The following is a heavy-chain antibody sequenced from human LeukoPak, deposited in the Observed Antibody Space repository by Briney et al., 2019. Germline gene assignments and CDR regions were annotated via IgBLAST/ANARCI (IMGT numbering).Heavy chain of an antibody. CDR1: GFTVSSNY. CDR3: AKDWEQLLYYFDY. V-gene: IGHV3-23*01. Sequence: GRSLRLACAAAGFTVSSNYISWVRQAPGKGLELVSSISVSGRTTYNTDPVKSRYTTSRDKSKNTLYLQINSLRAEDTAVYYSAKDWEQLLYYFDYWGQGTLATVPS. D-gene: IGHD1/OR15-1a*01. CDR2: ISVSGRTT. J-gene: IGHJ4*02.